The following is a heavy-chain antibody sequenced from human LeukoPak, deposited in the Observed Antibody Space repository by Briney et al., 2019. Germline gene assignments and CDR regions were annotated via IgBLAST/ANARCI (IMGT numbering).Heavy chain of an antibody. D-gene: IGHD5-18*01. J-gene: IGHJ4*02. Sequence: GASVKVSCKASGGTFSSYAISWVRQAPGQGLEWMGGIIPIFGTANYAQKFQGRVTITADESTSTAYMGLSSLRSEDTAVYYCARAPGYSYGPLDYWGQGTLVTVSS. V-gene: IGHV1-69*13. CDR3: ARAPGYSYGPLDY. CDR1: GGTFSSYA. CDR2: IIPIFGTA.